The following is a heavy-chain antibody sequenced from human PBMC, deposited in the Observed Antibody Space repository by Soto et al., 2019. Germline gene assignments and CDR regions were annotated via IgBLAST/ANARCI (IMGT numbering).Heavy chain of an antibody. CDR2: IYYSGST. CDR3: ARDKITGLFDY. J-gene: IGHJ4*02. V-gene: IGHV4-39*02. CDR1: GGSISSSSYY. D-gene: IGHD2-8*02. Sequence: SETLSLTCTVSGGSISSSSYYWGWIRQPPGKGLEWIGSIYYSGSTYYNPSLKSRVTISVDTSKNQFSLKLTSVTAADTAVYYCARDKITGLFDYWGRGTLVTVSS.